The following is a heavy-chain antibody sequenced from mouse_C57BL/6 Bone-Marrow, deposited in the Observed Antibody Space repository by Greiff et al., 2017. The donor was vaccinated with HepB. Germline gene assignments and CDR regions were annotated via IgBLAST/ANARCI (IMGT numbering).Heavy chain of an antibody. CDR3: ARIYDGYYGYAMDY. Sequence: EVKVVESGGDLVKPGGSLKLSCAASGFTFSSYGMSWVRQTPDKRLEWVATISSGGSYTYYPDSVKGRFTISRDNAKNTLYLQMSSLKSEDTAMYYCARIYDGYYGYAMDYWGQGTSVTVPS. CDR2: ISSGGSYT. CDR1: GFTFSSYG. J-gene: IGHJ4*01. V-gene: IGHV5-6*01. D-gene: IGHD2-3*01.